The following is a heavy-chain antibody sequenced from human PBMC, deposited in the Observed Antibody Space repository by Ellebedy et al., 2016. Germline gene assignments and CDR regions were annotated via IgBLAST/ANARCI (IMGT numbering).Heavy chain of an antibody. Sequence: GGSLRLSCAASGFTFSSYAMHWVRQAPGKGLEWVAVISYDGSNKYYADSVKGRFTISRDNSKNTLYLQMNSLRAEDTAVYYCARDVGETEGIAVAGSLDYWGQGTLVTVSS. CDR2: ISYDGSNK. J-gene: IGHJ4*02. CDR1: GFTFSSYA. CDR3: ARDVGETEGIAVAGSLDY. V-gene: IGHV3-30-3*01. D-gene: IGHD6-19*01.